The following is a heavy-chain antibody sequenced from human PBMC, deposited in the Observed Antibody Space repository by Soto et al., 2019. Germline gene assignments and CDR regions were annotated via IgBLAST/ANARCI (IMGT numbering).Heavy chain of an antibody. D-gene: IGHD5-12*01. CDR2: ISASSSSI. CDR3: ARDPYSGDDIDHDY. CDR1: GFTFSRYN. J-gene: IGHJ4*02. Sequence: GGSLRLSCEASGFTFSRYNMNWVRQAPGKGLDWVSYISASSSSIFYADSVKGRFTISRDNAKNSLYLQINSLRAEDTAIYYCARDPYSGDDIDHDYWGQGTLVTVSS. V-gene: IGHV3-48*01.